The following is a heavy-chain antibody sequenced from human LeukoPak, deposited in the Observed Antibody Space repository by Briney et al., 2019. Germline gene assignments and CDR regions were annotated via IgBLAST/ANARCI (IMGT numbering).Heavy chain of an antibody. J-gene: IGHJ4*02. D-gene: IGHD4-11*01. CDR1: GLTVSSNY. CDR2: ISKGVTT. Sequence: GGSLRLSCAASGLTVSSNYINWVRQAPGKGLEWVSVISKGVTTHYADSVKGRFTSPSDNSKNTVFLQMNSLRAEDTAIYYCILTTVTTSIEYWGQGTLVTVSS. V-gene: IGHV3-53*01. CDR3: ILTTVTTSIEY.